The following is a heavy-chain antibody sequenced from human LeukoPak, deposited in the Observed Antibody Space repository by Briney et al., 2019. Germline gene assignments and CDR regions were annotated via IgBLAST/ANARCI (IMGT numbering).Heavy chain of an antibody. CDR2: INPNSGGT. V-gene: IGHV1-2*02. Sequence: GSVKVSCKASGGTFSSYAFSLVRQAPGQGREWMGWINPNSGGTNYAQKFQGRVTMTRDTSINTTYMELCTPQSDDTAVYYCARGSGCYNWGQGTLVTVSS. D-gene: IGHD6-19*01. CDR3: ARGSGCYN. J-gene: IGHJ4*02. CDR1: GGTFSSYA.